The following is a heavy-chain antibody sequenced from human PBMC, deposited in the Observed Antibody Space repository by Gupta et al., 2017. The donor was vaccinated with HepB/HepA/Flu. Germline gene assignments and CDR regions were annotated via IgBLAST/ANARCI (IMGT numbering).Heavy chain of an antibody. CDR3: ATLKIVTETVDPVSVYHGLDV. J-gene: IGHJ6*02. CDR1: GFHFNTYD. V-gene: IGHV3-48*03. D-gene: IGHD1-7*01. Sequence: EVQLGESGGDFVQPGGSLRLSCVASGFHFNTYDMNWVRQAPGKGLEWVSFNSSRGSTIYYAESVKGRFTISRDNAKNSLYLQMNSLRAEDTAVYYCATLKIVTETVDPVSVYHGLDVWGQGTTVTVSS. CDR2: NSSRGSTI.